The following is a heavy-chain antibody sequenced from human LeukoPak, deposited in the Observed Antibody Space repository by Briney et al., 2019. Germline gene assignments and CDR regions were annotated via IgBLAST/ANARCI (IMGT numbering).Heavy chain of an antibody. CDR2: ISSSSSTI. J-gene: IGHJ4*02. CDR3: AREGHDSSGYYYDSY. CDR1: GFTFSSYA. V-gene: IGHV3-48*04. D-gene: IGHD3-22*01. Sequence: GGSLRLSCAASGFTFSSYAMNWVRQAPGKGLEWVSYISSSSSTIYYADSVKGRFTISRDNAKNSLYLQMNSLRAEDTAVYYCAREGHDSSGYYYDSYWGQGTLVTVSS.